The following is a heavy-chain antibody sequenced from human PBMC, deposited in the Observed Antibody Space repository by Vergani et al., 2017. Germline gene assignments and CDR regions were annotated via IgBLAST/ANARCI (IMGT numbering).Heavy chain of an antibody. CDR2: IYSTGST. CDR3: ARVMYRDEASTGYRLEGMYI. CDR1: GGSFNTYY. D-gene: IGHD3-9*01. V-gene: IGHV4-59*13. Sequence: QVQLEESGPGLVKPSETLSLTCTVSGGSFNTYYWSWIRQSPGKGLEWIGYIYSTGSTNYNPSLNSRVTMSVDTSKNQFSLKLRSVTVADTAVYFCARVMYRDEASTGYRLEGMYIWGQGTTVTISS. J-gene: IGHJ6*02.